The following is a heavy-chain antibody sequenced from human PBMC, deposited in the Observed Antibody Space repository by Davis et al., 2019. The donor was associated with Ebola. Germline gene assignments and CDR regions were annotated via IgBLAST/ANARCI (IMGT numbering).Heavy chain of an antibody. V-gene: IGHV4-31*03. CDR2: IHYTGST. D-gene: IGHD5-24*01. J-gene: IGHJ4*02. CDR1: GGSVNTGGYY. CDR3: VRVRDDYFDY. Sequence: LRLSCTVSGGSVNTGGYYWNWVRQVPGKGLEWIGYIHYTGSTSYNPSLQSRLTISLDTSKNQFSLTLVSVTAADTAVYYCVRVRDDYFDYWGQGALVTVSS.